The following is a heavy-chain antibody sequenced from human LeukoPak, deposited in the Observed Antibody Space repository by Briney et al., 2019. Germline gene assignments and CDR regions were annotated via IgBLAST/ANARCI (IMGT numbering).Heavy chain of an antibody. J-gene: IGHJ4*02. Sequence: PGGSLRLSCAASGFTFSYYGMHWVRQAPGKGLEWVAVIWYDGSNKYYADSVKGRFTISRDNSKNTVDLQMNSLRAEDTAVYYCARDGGVGSYYCDDWGQGTLVTVSS. V-gene: IGHV3-33*01. CDR3: ARDGGVGSYYCDD. CDR2: IWYDGSNK. D-gene: IGHD3-3*01. CDR1: GFTFSYYG.